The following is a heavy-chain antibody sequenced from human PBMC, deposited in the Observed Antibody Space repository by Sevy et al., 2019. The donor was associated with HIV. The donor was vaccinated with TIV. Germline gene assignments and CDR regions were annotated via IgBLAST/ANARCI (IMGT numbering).Heavy chain of an antibody. Sequence: GGSLRLSCAASGFTPSTYGMHWVRQAPGKGLEWVAVIGYEGSNKYYADSVKGRFTISRDNSKNTLFLQMDSLRAEDTAVYYCARDPRMYGDYLQPYFDSWGQGTLVTVSS. V-gene: IGHV3-33*01. CDR1: GFTPSTYG. CDR2: IGYEGSNK. CDR3: ARDPRMYGDYLQPYFDS. D-gene: IGHD2-8*01. J-gene: IGHJ4*02.